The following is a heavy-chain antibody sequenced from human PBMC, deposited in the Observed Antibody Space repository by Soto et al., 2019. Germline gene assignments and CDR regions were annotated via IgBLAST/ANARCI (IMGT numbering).Heavy chain of an antibody. CDR3: ARVERGTATTVVDAFDI. CDR1: GGFVSSGSYY. CDR2: MSHSGGT. D-gene: IGHD1-1*01. J-gene: IGHJ3*02. Sequence: QVQLQQWGAGLLKPSETLSLTCAVYGGFVSSGSYYWSWIRQPPGKGLEWIGEMSHSGGTHFNPSLKSRVTISVLTSKNHFSLKMSSVTAADTALYYCARVERGTATTVVDAFDIWGPGTMVTVSS. V-gene: IGHV4-34*01.